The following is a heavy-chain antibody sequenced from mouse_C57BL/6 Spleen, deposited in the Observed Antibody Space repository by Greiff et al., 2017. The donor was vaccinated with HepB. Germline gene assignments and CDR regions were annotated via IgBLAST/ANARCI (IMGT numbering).Heavy chain of an antibody. Sequence: EVKLQESGPSMVKPSQSLSLTCTVTGYSITSGYDWHWIRHFPGNKLEWMGYISYSGSTNYNPSLKSRISITHDTSKNHFFLKLNSVTTEDTATYYCARTLYLDYFDYWGQGTTLTVSS. D-gene: IGHD2-12*01. V-gene: IGHV3-1*01. CDR3: ARTLYLDYFDY. J-gene: IGHJ2*01. CDR1: GYSITSGYD. CDR2: ISYSGST.